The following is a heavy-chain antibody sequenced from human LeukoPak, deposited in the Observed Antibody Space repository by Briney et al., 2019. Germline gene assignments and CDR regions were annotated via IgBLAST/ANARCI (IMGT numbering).Heavy chain of an antibody. J-gene: IGHJ5*02. CDR3: ARYGSGSTWFDP. V-gene: IGHV4-30-4*01. Sequence: PSETLSLTCTVSGGSISSDNYQWSWIRQPPGKGLEWIGYINYSGSTYYNPSLKSRVTISVDTSKNHYSLKLSSVTAADTAVYYCARYGSGSTWFDPWGQGTLVTVSS. CDR1: GGSISSDNYQ. CDR2: INYSGST. D-gene: IGHD3-10*01.